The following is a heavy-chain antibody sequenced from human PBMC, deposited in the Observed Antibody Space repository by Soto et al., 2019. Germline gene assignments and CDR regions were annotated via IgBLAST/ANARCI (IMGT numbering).Heavy chain of an antibody. J-gene: IGHJ4*02. D-gene: IGHD3-22*01. CDR1: GFTFSSYA. CDR2: ISAGAVAT. V-gene: IGHV3-23*01. Sequence: GGSLRLSCAASGFTFSSYAMSWVRQAPGKGLEWVSAISAGAVATNYADSVKGRFTISRDNTKNTLYLQMNSLRAEDTAVYYCAKGRESSGSYRPFDYWGQGALVTVSS. CDR3: AKGRESSGSYRPFDY.